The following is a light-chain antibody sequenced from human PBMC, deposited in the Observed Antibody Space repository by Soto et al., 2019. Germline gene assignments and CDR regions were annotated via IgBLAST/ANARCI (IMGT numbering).Light chain of an antibody. Sequence: DIQMTQSPSSLSASVGDRVTISCRASQTISMFLNWYQQKPGKAPNVLIYAASSLQGGVPSRFSGSGSGTDFTLTISSLQPEDFGTYYCQQTYIAPLTFGQGTKVEI. CDR1: QTISMF. CDR2: AAS. V-gene: IGKV1-39*01. CDR3: QQTYIAPLT. J-gene: IGKJ1*01.